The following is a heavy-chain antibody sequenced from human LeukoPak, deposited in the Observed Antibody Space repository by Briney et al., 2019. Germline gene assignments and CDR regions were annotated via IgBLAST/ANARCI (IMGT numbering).Heavy chain of an antibody. Sequence: SETLSLTCTVSGGSISSYHWSWIRQPPGKGLEWIGYIYYSVSTNYNPSLKSRVTISVDTSKNQFSLKLSSVTAADTAVYYCARGFCSSTSCYKFWFDPWGQGTLVTVSS. D-gene: IGHD2-2*02. V-gene: IGHV4-59*12. CDR1: GGSISSYH. J-gene: IGHJ5*02. CDR3: ARGFCSSTSCYKFWFDP. CDR2: IYYSVST.